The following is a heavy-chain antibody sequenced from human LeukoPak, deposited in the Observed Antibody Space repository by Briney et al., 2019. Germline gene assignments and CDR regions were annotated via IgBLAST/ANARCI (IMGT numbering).Heavy chain of an antibody. CDR1: GGTFSSCA. Sequence: ASVKVSCKASGGTFSSCAISWVRQAPGQGLEWMGWINPNSGGTNYAQKFQGRVTMTRDTSISTAYMELSRLRSDDTAVYYCARPQLLTTDAFDIWGQGTMVTVSS. J-gene: IGHJ3*02. CDR2: INPNSGGT. V-gene: IGHV1-2*02. D-gene: IGHD1-26*01. CDR3: ARPQLLTTDAFDI.